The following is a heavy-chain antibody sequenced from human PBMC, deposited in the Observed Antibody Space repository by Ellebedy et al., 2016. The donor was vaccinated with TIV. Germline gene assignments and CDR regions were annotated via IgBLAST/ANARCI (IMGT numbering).Heavy chain of an antibody. Sequence: ASVKVSCKASGYTFASYGVSWVRQAPGQGLEWMEWVNSHSGATNYAQNFQGRVTMTRDTSINTAYMELSSLRSDDTAVYYCTTNVAGSSLDYWGQGTLVTVSS. CDR3: TTNVAGSSLDY. J-gene: IGHJ4*02. CDR1: GYTFASYG. D-gene: IGHD2-15*01. CDR2: VNSHSGAT. V-gene: IGHV1-2*02.